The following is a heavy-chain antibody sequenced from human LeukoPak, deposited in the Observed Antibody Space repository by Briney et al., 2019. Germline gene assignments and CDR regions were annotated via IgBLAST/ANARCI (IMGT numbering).Heavy chain of an antibody. Sequence: SETLSLTCTVSGGSINSYWSWIRQPAGKGLEWIGRISGSGTITYTPALQSRLSISIDTSKNQFSLKLMSVTAADTAVYYCARDSGTTGEVKFDPWGQGTLVTVSS. CDR2: ISGSGTI. D-gene: IGHD3-10*01. CDR1: GGSINSY. CDR3: ARDSGTTGEVKFDP. J-gene: IGHJ5*02. V-gene: IGHV4-4*07.